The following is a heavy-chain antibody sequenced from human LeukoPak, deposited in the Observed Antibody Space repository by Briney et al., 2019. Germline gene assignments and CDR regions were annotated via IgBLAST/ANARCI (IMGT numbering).Heavy chain of an antibody. Sequence: NPSETLSLTCIVSGGSISSYYWSWIRQPAGKGLEWIGRIYTSGSTNYNPSLKSRVTMSVDTSKNQFSLKLSSVTAADTAVYYCASSRVTYDSSGYPHYYYYYGMDVWGQGTTVTVSS. CDR3: ASSRVTYDSSGYPHYYYYYGMDV. CDR2: IYTSGST. J-gene: IGHJ6*02. V-gene: IGHV4-4*07. D-gene: IGHD3-22*01. CDR1: GGSISSYY.